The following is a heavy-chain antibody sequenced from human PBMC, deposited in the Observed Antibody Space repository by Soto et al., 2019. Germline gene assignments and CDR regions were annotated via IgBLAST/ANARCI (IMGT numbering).Heavy chain of an antibody. CDR3: ARVVDCGYGICSFWLDS. D-gene: IGHD5-12*01. Sequence: TLSLTCTISGRSIRSYYWSWIRQTPGKGLEWLGYVYFNGSTNYNPPLNSRVTISLSTSKNKLSLWLNTVTAADTAVYYCARVVDCGYGICSFWLDSWGQGTLVTAPQ. CDR2: VYFNGST. V-gene: IGHV4-59*01. J-gene: IGHJ5*01. CDR1: GRSIRSYY.